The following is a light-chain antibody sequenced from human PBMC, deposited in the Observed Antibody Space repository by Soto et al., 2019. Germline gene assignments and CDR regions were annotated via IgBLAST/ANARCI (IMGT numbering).Light chain of an antibody. V-gene: IGKV3-20*01. CDR2: GAS. CDR1: QSVSSNY. CDR3: QQYGSSPTWT. Sequence: ESVLTQSPGTLSLSPGERATLSFRASQSVSSNYLAWYQQKPGQAPRLLIYGASTRATGIPDRFSGSGSGTDFTLTISRLEPDDSAVYYCQQYGSSPTWTFGQGTKVDI. J-gene: IGKJ1*01.